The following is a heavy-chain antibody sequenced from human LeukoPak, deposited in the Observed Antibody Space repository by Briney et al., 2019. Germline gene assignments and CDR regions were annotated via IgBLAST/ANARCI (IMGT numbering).Heavy chain of an antibody. J-gene: IGHJ4*02. D-gene: IGHD2-2*01. CDR2: INPNSGGT. Sequence: ASVKVSCKASGYTFTGYYMHWVRQAPGQGLEWMGRINPNSGGTNYAQKFQGRVTMTRDTSISTAYMELSRLRSDDTAVYYCARGVRYCSSTSCQYYFDYWGQGTLVTVSS. CDR3: ARGVRYCSSTSCQYYFDY. CDR1: GYTFTGYY. V-gene: IGHV1-2*06.